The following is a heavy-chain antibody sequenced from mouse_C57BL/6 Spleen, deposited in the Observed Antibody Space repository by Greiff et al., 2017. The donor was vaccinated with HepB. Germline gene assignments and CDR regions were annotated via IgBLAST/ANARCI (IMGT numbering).Heavy chain of an antibody. J-gene: IGHJ3*01. Sequence: DVMLVESGGGLVKPGGSLKLSCAASGFTFSSYAMSWVRQTPEKRLEWVATISDGGSYTYYPDNVKGPVTISRDNAKNNLYLRISHLKSEETAMYYCAGDPAVRWFAYWGQGTLVTVSA. D-gene: IGHD2-14*01. CDR2: ISDGGSYT. CDR3: AGDPAVRWFAY. V-gene: IGHV5-4*01. CDR1: GFTFSSYA.